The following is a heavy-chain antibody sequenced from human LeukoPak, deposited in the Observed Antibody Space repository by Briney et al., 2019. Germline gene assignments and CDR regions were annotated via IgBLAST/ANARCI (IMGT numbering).Heavy chain of an antibody. D-gene: IGHD3-22*01. J-gene: IGHJ4*02. V-gene: IGHV3-23*01. Sequence: GGSLRLSCAASGFTFSSYAMSWVRQAPGKGLEWVSAISGSGGSTYYADSVKGRFTISRDNSKNTLYLQMNSLRAEDTAVYYCVKVGPSDPEMIVVVIFDYWGQGTLVTVSS. CDR1: GFTFSSYA. CDR3: VKVGPSDPEMIVVVIFDY. CDR2: ISGSGGST.